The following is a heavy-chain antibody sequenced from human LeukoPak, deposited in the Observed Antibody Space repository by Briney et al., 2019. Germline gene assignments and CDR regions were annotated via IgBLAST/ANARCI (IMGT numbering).Heavy chain of an antibody. CDR3: ARSPLYYDSSGPSFDY. CDR2: ISAYNGNT. D-gene: IGHD3-22*01. Sequence: ASVKVSCKASGYTFTNYGITWVRQAPGQGLEWMGWISAYNGNTNYAQKLQGRVTMTTDTSTSTAYMELRSLRSDDTAVYYCARSPLYYDSSGPSFDYWGQGTLVTVSS. CDR1: GYTFTNYG. V-gene: IGHV1-18*01. J-gene: IGHJ4*02.